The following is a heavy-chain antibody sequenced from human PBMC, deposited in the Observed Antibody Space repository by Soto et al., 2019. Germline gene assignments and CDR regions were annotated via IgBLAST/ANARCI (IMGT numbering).Heavy chain of an antibody. CDR2: VSSDGSNK. CDR1: GFSFSKYG. V-gene: IGHV3-30*18. J-gene: IGHJ5*01. Sequence: QEHLVESGGVVLQPGTSLRLSCVVSGFSFSKYGMHWVRQAPGKGLERVASVSSDGSNKYYAESVKGRFTMYRDNSTSTLYMLVDGLRGDDTAVYYCAKARVIQMLIIWPDPWRQGTLVTVSP. CDR3: AKARVIQMLIIWPDP. D-gene: IGHD5-18*01.